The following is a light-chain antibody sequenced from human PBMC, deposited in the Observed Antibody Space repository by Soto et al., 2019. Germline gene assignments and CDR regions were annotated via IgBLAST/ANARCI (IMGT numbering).Light chain of an antibody. V-gene: IGKV3-20*01. Sequence: EMVMTQSPATLSVSPGERATLSCRASQSVSSNLAWYQQKPGQAPRLLIYGASTRATGIPDRFSGSGSGTEFTLTISRLEPEDFAVYYCQQYGSSPRTFGQGTRLEIK. CDR3: QQYGSSPRT. CDR2: GAS. CDR1: QSVSSN. J-gene: IGKJ5*01.